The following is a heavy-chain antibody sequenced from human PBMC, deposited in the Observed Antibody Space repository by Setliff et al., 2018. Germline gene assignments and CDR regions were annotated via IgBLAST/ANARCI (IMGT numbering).Heavy chain of an antibody. Sequence: SETLSLTCTVSGGSISSYYWSWIRQPPGKRLEWIGYIYYSGSTNYNPSLESRVTISVDTSKNQFSLRLNSATAADTAVHYCARLRGAFDYWGQGTLVTVSS. J-gene: IGHJ4*02. CDR2: IYYSGST. CDR1: GGSISSYY. D-gene: IGHD3-16*01. V-gene: IGHV4-59*01. CDR3: ARLRGAFDY.